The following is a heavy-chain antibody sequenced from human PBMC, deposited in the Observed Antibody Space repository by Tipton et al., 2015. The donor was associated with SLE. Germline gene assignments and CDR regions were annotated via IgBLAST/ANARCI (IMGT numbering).Heavy chain of an antibody. CDR2: IYYSGST. CDR1: GYSISSGYY. Sequence: TLSLTCTVSGYSISSGYYWGWIRQPPGKGLEWIGYIYYSGSTNYNPSLKSRVTISVDTSKNQFSLKLSSVTAADTAVYYCAREPNSSPGYWGQGTLVTVSS. CDR3: AREPNSSPGY. J-gene: IGHJ4*02. D-gene: IGHD6-13*01. V-gene: IGHV4-38-2*02.